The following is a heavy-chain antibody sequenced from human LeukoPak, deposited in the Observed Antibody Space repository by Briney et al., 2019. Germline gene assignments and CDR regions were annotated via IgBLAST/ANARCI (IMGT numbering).Heavy chain of an antibody. D-gene: IGHD1-14*01. CDR3: ARAVALSGFDY. V-gene: IGHV4-34*01. Sequence: PSETLSLTCAVYGGSFSGYYWSWIRQPPGKGREWIGEINHSGSTNYNPSLKSRVTISVDTSKNQFSLKLSSVTAADTAVYYCARAVALSGFDYWGQGTLVTVSS. J-gene: IGHJ4*02. CDR2: INHSGST. CDR1: GGSFSGYY.